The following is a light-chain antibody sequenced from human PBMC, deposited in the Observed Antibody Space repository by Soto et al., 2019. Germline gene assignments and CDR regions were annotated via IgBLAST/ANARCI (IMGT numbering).Light chain of an antibody. V-gene: IGKV1-9*01. J-gene: IGKJ5*01. CDR1: QSISDS. Sequence: IQMTQSPSTVSASVGDRVTITCRASQSISDSLAWYQQKPGKAPKLLIYGASTLQSGVPSRFSGSGSGTEFTLTISSLQPEDFATYYCQQLKSYPITFGQGTRLEIK. CDR2: GAS. CDR3: QQLKSYPIT.